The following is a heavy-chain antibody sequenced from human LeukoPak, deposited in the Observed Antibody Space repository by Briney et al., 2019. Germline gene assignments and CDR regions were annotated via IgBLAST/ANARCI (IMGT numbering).Heavy chain of an antibody. CDR1: GFTFSDYY. CDR3: GRDLESSGYSSVGY. J-gene: IGHJ4*02. CDR2: ISSSGNTL. D-gene: IGHD3-22*01. Sequence: GGSLRLSCAASGFTFSDYYMSWIRQAPGKGLEWVSYISSSGNTLYYADSVKGRFTIPRDNAKNSLYLQMNSLRGEDTAVYYCGRDLESSGYSSVGYWGQGTLVTVSS. V-gene: IGHV3-11*01.